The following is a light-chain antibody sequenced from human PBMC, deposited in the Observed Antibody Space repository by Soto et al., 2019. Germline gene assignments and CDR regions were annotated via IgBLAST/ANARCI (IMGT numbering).Light chain of an antibody. V-gene: IGKV3-11*01. CDR3: QQRSNWPLT. J-gene: IGKJ4*01. CDR1: QSVSSY. Sequence: ETVLTQSPATLSLSPGERATLSCRASQSVSSYLAWYQQKPGQAPRLLISAASNRATGIPARFSGSGSGTDFTLTISSLEPEDFAVYYCQQRSNWPLTFGGGTKVEIK. CDR2: AAS.